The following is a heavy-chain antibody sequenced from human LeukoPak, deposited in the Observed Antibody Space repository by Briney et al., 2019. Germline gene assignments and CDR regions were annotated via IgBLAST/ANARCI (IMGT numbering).Heavy chain of an antibody. CDR1: GFTLNSFV. J-gene: IGHJ6*02. CDR2: ITGSSDTT. D-gene: IGHD6-13*01. CDR3: AKDRIAAANYYYYAMDV. V-gene: IGHV3-23*01. Sequence: GGSLRLSCAASGFTLNSFVITWVRQAPGKGLEWVSGITGSSDTTYFADSVKGRFTISRDNSKNTLYLQMNTLRADDTALYYCAKDRIAAANYYYYAMDVWGQGTTVTVSS.